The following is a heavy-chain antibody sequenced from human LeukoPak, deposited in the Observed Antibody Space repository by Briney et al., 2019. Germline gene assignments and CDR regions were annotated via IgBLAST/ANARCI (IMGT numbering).Heavy chain of an antibody. CDR1: GFTFDDYA. D-gene: IGHD5-12*01. Sequence: PGGSLRLSCAASGFTFDDYAMHWVRQAPGKGLEWVSGISWNSGSIGYADSVKGRFTISRDNAKNSLYLQMNGLRAEDTALYYCAKDGHSGYGYFDYWGQGTLVTVSS. J-gene: IGHJ4*02. V-gene: IGHV3-9*01. CDR3: AKDGHSGYGYFDY. CDR2: ISWNSGSI.